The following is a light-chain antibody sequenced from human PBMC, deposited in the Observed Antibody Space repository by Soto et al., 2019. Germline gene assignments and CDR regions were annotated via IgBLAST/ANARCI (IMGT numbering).Light chain of an antibody. CDR2: AAS. CDR1: ESIGRH. CDR3: QQTYSTLSIT. Sequence: DIQMTQSPSSLSASVGDRVTITCRASESIGRHLNWYQQKPGKAPKLLIYAASSLQNGVPSRFRGGGSGTDFTLTISNLQPEDFATYYCQQTYSTLSITFGQGTQLEIK. V-gene: IGKV1-39*01. J-gene: IGKJ5*01.